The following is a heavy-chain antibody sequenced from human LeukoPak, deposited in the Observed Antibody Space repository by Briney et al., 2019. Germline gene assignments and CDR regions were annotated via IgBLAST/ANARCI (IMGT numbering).Heavy chain of an antibody. Sequence: PGGSLRLSCAASRFTFSTYSMNWVRQAPGRGLEWLSYISGSSSTIFYADSLKGRFTIFRDNAKNSLYLQMDSLRAEDTAVYYCARDGDGYRSSWGGGYYMDVWGKGTTVTVSS. D-gene: IGHD6-13*01. CDR3: ARDGDGYRSSWGGGYYMDV. CDR1: RFTFSTYS. CDR2: ISGSSSTI. J-gene: IGHJ6*03. V-gene: IGHV3-48*01.